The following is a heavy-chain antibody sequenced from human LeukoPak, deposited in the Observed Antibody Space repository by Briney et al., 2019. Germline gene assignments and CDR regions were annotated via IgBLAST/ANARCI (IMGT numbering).Heavy chain of an antibody. J-gene: IGHJ4*02. CDR2: ISYDGSNK. V-gene: IGHV3-30*04. CDR3: ARVGYSYGSDY. CDR1: GFTFSSYA. D-gene: IGHD5-18*01. Sequence: PGGSLRLSCAASGFTFSSYAMHWVRQAPGKGLEWVAVISYDGSNKHYADSVKGRFTISRDNSKNTLYLQMNSLRAEDTAVYYCARVGYSYGSDYWGQGTLVTVSS.